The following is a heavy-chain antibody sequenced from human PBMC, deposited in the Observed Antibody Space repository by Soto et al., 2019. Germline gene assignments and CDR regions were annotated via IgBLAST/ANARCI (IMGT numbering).Heavy chain of an antibody. CDR2: IYQSGTT. CDR3: ARGQEREEYQLRRNGFGP. CDR1: GGSISSGNHY. J-gene: IGHJ5*02. V-gene: IGHV4-31*03. Sequence: QVQVRESGPGLVKPSETLSLTCTVSGGSISSGNHYWNWIRQLQGKGLEWIGYIYQSGTTYWNPSHQGRVTISLGSSSNPISLKLTSVTAADTAVYYCARGQEREEYQLRRNGFGPRCPGALVTVST. D-gene: IGHD2-2*01.